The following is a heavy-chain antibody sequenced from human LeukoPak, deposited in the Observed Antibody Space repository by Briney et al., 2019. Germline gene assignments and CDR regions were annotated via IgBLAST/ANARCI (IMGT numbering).Heavy chain of an antibody. CDR2: IIPIFGTA. J-gene: IGHJ6*03. CDR3: ARGYGYCSSTSCYGSDYYYYYMDV. CDR1: GGTFSSYA. D-gene: IGHD2-2*03. V-gene: IGHV1-69*13. Sequence: GASVKVSCKASGGTFSSYAISWVRQAPGQGLEWMGGIIPIFGTANYAQKFQGRVTITADESTSTAYMELSSLRSEDTAVYYCARGYGYCSSTSCYGSDYYYYYMDV.